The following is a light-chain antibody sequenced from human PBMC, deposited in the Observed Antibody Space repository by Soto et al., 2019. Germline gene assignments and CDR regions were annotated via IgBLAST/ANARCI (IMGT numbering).Light chain of an antibody. CDR3: QQRNSWPIT. Sequence: EIALTQSPATLSLSPGERATLSCRASQSVSNYLAWYQQKPGQTPRPLIYDASNRATGIPVRFSGSGSGTDFTLTISNLEPEDFAVYYCQQRNSWPITFGQGTRLEIK. J-gene: IGKJ5*01. V-gene: IGKV3-11*01. CDR1: QSVSNY. CDR2: DAS.